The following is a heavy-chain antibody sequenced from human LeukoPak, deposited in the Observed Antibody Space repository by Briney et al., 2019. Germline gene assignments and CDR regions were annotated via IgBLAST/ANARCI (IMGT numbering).Heavy chain of an antibody. V-gene: IGHV7-4-1*02. D-gene: IGHD3-22*01. CDR2: INTNTGNP. Sequence: ASVKVSCKASGYIFTSYAMNWVRQAPGQGLEWMGWINTNTGNPTYAQGFTGRFVFSLDTSVSTAYLQISSLKAEDTAVYYCARGLPSSGYYPAYFDYWGQGTLVTVSS. J-gene: IGHJ4*02. CDR1: GYIFTSYA. CDR3: ARGLPSSGYYPAYFDY.